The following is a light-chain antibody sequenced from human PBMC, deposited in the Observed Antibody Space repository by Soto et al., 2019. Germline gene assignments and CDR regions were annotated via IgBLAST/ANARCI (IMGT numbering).Light chain of an antibody. J-gene: IGKJ3*01. CDR3: LQSASLPFT. Sequence: EIVLTQSPGTLSLSPGERATLSCRASQSVSSSYFAWYQQKPGQAPRLLIYGTSSRATGIPDRFSGSGSGTAFTLTISRLEPEDFAVYYCLQSASLPFTFGPGTKVDI. CDR1: QSVSSSY. V-gene: IGKV3-20*01. CDR2: GTS.